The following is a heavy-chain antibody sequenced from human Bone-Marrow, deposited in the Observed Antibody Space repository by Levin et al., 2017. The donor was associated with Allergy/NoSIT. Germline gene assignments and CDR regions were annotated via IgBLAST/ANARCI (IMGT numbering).Heavy chain of an antibody. D-gene: IGHD7-27*01. J-gene: IGHJ2*01. CDR3: ARTPNWGMDYSYFDL. CDR2: VYYTGNT. Sequence: PSETLSLTCTASGFSINTNNYFWAWVRQPPGKGLEWIGSVYYTGNTYYNPSLESRVTISVDTSKSHFSLRLSSVTAADTAVYYCARTPNWGMDYSYFDLWGRGTQVTVSS. CDR1: GFSINTNNYF. V-gene: IGHV4-39*02.